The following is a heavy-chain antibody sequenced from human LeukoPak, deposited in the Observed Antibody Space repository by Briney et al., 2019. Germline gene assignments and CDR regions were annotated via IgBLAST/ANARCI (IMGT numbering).Heavy chain of an antibody. J-gene: IGHJ6*02. CDR3: ARTMAPGHYYGMDV. D-gene: IGHD3-10*01. Sequence: ETLSLTCAVYGGSFSGYYLSWIRQPPGKGLEWIGEINHSGSTNYNPSLKSRVTISVDTSKNQFSLKLSSVTAADTAVCYCARTMAPGHYYGMDVWGQGTTVTVSS. V-gene: IGHV4-34*01. CDR2: INHSGST. CDR1: GGSFSGYY.